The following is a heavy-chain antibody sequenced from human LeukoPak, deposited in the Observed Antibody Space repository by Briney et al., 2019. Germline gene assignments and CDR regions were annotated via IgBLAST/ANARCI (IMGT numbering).Heavy chain of an antibody. CDR1: GFTFSSYG. D-gene: IGHD1-26*01. CDR3: AKGAWWELLSTYFDY. Sequence: GGSLTLSCAASGFTFSSYGMRWVRQAPGKGLEWVAFIRYDGSNKYYADSVKGRFTISRDNSKNTLYLQMNSLRAEDTAVYYCAKGAWWELLSTYFDYWGQGTLVTVSS. V-gene: IGHV3-30*02. CDR2: IRYDGSNK. J-gene: IGHJ4*02.